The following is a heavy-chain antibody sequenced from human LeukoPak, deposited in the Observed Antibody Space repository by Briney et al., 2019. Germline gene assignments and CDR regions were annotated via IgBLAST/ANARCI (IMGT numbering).Heavy chain of an antibody. J-gene: IGHJ5*02. CDR3: ARGGGPPAIVVPAAKTGIAAQNWFHP. Sequence: GGSLRLSCAASGFTFSSYWMSWGRQAPGKGLEWVANIKQDGSEKYYVDSVKGRFTIPRDTAKNSLYLQMNSLSAEDPAVYYCARGGGPPAIVVPAAKTGIAAQNWFHPWGQGTLVTVSS. CDR2: IKQDGSEK. CDR1: GFTFSSYW. D-gene: IGHD2-2*01. V-gene: IGHV3-7*01.